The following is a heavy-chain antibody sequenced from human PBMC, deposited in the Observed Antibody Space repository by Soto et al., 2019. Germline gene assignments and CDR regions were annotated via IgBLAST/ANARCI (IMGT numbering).Heavy chain of an antibody. J-gene: IGHJ3*02. CDR2: IYYSGST. CDR3: ARPYCGSNSCYDAFDI. D-gene: IGHD2-2*01. Sequence: SETLSLTCAVSGGSISGYYWSWIRQPPGKGLEWIGHIYYSGSTDYNPSLKSRVTISVGTSKNQFSLNLRSVTAADTAVYYCARPYCGSNSCYDAFDIWGQGTMVTVSS. V-gene: IGHV4-59*01. CDR1: GGSISGYY.